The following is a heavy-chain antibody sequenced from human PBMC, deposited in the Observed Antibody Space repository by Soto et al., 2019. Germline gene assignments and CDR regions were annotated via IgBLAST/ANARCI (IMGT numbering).Heavy chain of an antibody. CDR1: GLTFSSYW. D-gene: IGHD3-22*01. CDR2: IKQDGSQK. CDR3: ASAYYYDSRAYSPGRX. J-gene: IGHJ4*02. Sequence: GGSLRLSCAASGLTFSSYWMSWVRQAPGKGLEWVANIKQDGSQKYYVDSVKVRFTISRGNAKNSLYLQMNSLRVEDTAVYYCASAYYYDSRAYSPGRXWGQGTLVTVSX. V-gene: IGHV3-7*01.